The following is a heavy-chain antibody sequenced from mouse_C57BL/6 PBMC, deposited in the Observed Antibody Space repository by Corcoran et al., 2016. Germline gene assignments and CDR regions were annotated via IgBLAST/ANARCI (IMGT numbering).Heavy chain of an antibody. CDR2: INTYSGVP. CDR3: ARCYYGSLFDV. V-gene: IGHV9-3*01. CDR1: GYTFTTYG. Sequence: QIQLVQSGPELKKPGETVKISCKASGYTFTTYGMSWVKQAPGKGLKWMGWINTYSGVPTYADDFKGRFAFSLETSASTAYLQINNLKNEDTATYFCARCYYGSLFDVWGTGTTVTVSS. D-gene: IGHD1-1*01. J-gene: IGHJ1*03.